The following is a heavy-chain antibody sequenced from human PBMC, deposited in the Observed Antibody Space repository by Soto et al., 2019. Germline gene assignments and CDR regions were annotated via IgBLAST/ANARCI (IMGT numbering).Heavy chain of an antibody. D-gene: IGHD3-3*01. CDR2: IYHSGST. Sequence: SETLSLTCAVSGGSISSGGYSWSWIRQPPGKGLEWIGYIYHSGSTYSNPSLKSRVTISVDRSKNQFSLKLSSVTAADTAVYYCARGGNYDFWSGYYHRFDWFDPWGQGTLVTVSS. J-gene: IGHJ5*02. V-gene: IGHV4-30-2*01. CDR1: GGSISSGGYS. CDR3: ARGGNYDFWSGYYHRFDWFDP.